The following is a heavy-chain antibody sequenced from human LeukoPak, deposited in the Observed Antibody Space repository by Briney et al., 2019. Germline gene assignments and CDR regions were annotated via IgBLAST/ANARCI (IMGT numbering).Heavy chain of an antibody. CDR1: GFTFSSYG. Sequence: PGGSLRLSCAASGFTFSSYGMHWVRQAPAKGLEWVAIIWSDGTNKYYADSVKGRFTIPGGTSKNILYLQMNGLRAEDTAVYYCAKSLVSVDSGSYYHYYYMDVWGKGTTVTVSS. CDR3: AKSLVSVDSGSYYHYYYMDV. D-gene: IGHD1-26*01. J-gene: IGHJ6*03. CDR2: IWSDGTNK. V-gene: IGHV3-33*06.